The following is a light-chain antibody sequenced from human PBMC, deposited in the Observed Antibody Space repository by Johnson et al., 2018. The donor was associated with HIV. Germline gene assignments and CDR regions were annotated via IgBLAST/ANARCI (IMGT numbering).Light chain of an antibody. CDR1: SSNIGNNY. CDR3: GTWDSSLSVYV. J-gene: IGLJ1*01. Sequence: QSVLTQPPSVYAAPGQKVTISCSGSSSNIGNNYVSWYQQLPGTAPKLLIYDNNKRPSEIPDRFSGSKSGTSATLGITGLQTGDEADYYCGTWDSSLSVYVFGTGTKVTVL. V-gene: IGLV1-51*01. CDR2: DNN.